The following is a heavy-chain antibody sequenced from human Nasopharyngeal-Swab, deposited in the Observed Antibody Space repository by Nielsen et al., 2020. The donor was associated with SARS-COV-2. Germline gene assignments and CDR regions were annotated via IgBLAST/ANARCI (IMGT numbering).Heavy chain of an antibody. V-gene: IGHV3-21*01. CDR1: GFTFSSYS. CDR3: ARDRSLGTVTYRYFDL. J-gene: IGHJ2*01. D-gene: IGHD1-7*01. Sequence: GESLKISCAASGFTFSSYSMNWVRQAPGKGLEWVSSISSSSSYIYYADSVKGRFTISRDNAKNSLYLQMNSLRAEDTAVYYCARDRSLGTVTYRYFDLWGRGTLVTVSS. CDR2: ISSSSSYI.